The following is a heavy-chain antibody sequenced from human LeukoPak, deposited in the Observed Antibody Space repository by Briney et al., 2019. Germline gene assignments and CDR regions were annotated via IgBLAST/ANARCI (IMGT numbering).Heavy chain of an antibody. D-gene: IGHD2-15*01. Sequence: GGSLRLSCVAPGFTFSSYAMSWVRQAPGKGLEWVSAISGSGGSTYYADSVKGRFTISRDNSKNTLYLQMNSLRAEDTAVYYCAKVTYCSGGSCYSVWYFDLWGRGTLVTVSS. CDR2: ISGSGGST. V-gene: IGHV3-23*01. CDR1: GFTFSSYA. J-gene: IGHJ2*01. CDR3: AKVTYCSGGSCYSVWYFDL.